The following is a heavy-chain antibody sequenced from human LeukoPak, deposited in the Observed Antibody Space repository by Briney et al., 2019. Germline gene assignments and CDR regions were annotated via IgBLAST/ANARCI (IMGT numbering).Heavy chain of an antibody. Sequence: ASVKVSCKVSGYTLTELSMHWVRQAPGKGLEWMGGFDPEDGETIYAQKFRGRVTMTEDTSTDTAYMELSSLRSEDTAVYYCATDLIYLRGFDPWGQGTLVTVSS. V-gene: IGHV1-24*01. CDR2: FDPEDGET. CDR1: GYTLTELS. J-gene: IGHJ5*02. D-gene: IGHD3-10*01. CDR3: ATDLIYLRGFDP.